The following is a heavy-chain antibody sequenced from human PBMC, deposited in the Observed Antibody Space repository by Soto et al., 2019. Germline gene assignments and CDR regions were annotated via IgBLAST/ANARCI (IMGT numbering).Heavy chain of an antibody. J-gene: IGHJ5*02. Sequence: SETLSLTCAVSGFSISSGGYSWSWIRQPPGKGLEWIGYIYHSGSTYYNPSLKSRVTISVDRSKNQFSLKLSSVTAADTAVYYCARIPSPWGQGTLVTVSS. CDR1: GFSISSGGYS. CDR2: IYHSGST. CDR3: ARIPSP. V-gene: IGHV4-30-2*01. D-gene: IGHD2-21*01.